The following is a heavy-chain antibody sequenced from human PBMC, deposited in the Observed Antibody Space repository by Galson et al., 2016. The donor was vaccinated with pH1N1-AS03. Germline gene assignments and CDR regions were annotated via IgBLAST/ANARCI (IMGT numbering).Heavy chain of an antibody. J-gene: IGHJ4*02. CDR1: AYTFTSHG. Sequence: SVKVSCKASAYTFTSHGISWVRQAPGQGLEWMGWISVYNGVTKYGRNFQDRVTMTTDTSTSTAYMELRRLKSDYTAVYYCSRISGSFFYSSIDFWGQGTLVTVSS. CDR3: SRISGSFFYSSIDF. D-gene: IGHD1-26*01. V-gene: IGHV1-18*04. CDR2: ISVYNGVT.